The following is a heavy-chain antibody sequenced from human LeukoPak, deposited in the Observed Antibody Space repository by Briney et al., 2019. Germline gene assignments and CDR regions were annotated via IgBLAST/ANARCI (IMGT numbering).Heavy chain of an antibody. CDR2: ISGSGGST. V-gene: IGHV3-23*01. J-gene: IGHJ4*02. CDR3: ARGSYSTRGDY. Sequence: GGSLRLSCAASGFTFSSYAMSWVRQAPGKGLEWVSAISGSGGSTYYADSVKGRFTISRDNAKNSLYLQMNSLRAEDTAVYYCARGSYSTRGDYWGQGTLVTVSS. CDR1: GFTFSSYA. D-gene: IGHD1-26*01.